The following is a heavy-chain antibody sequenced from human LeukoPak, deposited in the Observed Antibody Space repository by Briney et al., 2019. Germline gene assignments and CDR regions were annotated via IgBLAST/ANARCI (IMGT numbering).Heavy chain of an antibody. J-gene: IGHJ4*02. Sequence: PSETLSLTCTVSGGSISSSSYYWGWIRQPPGKGLEWIGNIFYSGTTYYNPSLKSRVTTSVDTSKNQFSLKLSSVTAADTAVYYCARSWIQLWYYDYWGQGTLVTVSS. D-gene: IGHD5-18*01. CDR1: GGSISSSSYY. V-gene: IGHV4-39*01. CDR3: ARSWIQLWYYDY. CDR2: IFYSGTT.